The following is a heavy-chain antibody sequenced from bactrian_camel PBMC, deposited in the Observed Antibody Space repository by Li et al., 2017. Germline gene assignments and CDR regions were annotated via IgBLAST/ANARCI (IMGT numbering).Heavy chain of an antibody. V-gene: IGHV3S68*01. D-gene: IGHD1*01. CDR2: IRTGYPFTS. CDR3: AMSFQLPCLGRDERAYDY. Sequence: HVQLVESGGGSVQAGGSLRLSCAASGGTTSGLTIREVCMGWFRQAPGKERETVASIRTGYPFTSDYHDSVKGRFTISQDNAKNAVYLQMDTLQPEDTAIYFCAMSFQLPCLGRDERAYDYWGQGTQVTVS. J-gene: IGHJ4*01. CDR1: GGTTSGLTIREVC.